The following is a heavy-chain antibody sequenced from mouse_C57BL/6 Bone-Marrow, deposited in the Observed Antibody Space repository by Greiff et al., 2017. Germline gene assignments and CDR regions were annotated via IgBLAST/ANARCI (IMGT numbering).Heavy chain of an antibody. Sequence: EVKVVESGGGLVKPGGSLKLSCAASGFTFSSYAMSWVRQTPEKRLEWVATISDGGSYTYYPDNVKCRFTISRDNAKNNLYLQMSHLKSEDTAMYYCARDQGIYYGNFYFDYWGQGTTLTVSS. V-gene: IGHV5-4*01. J-gene: IGHJ2*01. CDR1: GFTFSSYA. CDR2: ISDGGSYT. CDR3: ARDQGIYYGNFYFDY. D-gene: IGHD2-1*01.